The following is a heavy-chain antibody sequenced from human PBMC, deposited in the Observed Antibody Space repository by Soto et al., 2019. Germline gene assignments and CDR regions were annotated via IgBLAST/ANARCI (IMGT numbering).Heavy chain of an antibody. D-gene: IGHD3-22*01. CDR3: ASVRNWDDISGYLDY. CDR2: VGDSGGST. V-gene: IGHV3-23*01. CDR1: GFTFRNYA. Sequence: GWSLRLSCAATGFTFRNYAMSWVRQAPGKGLEWVSAVGDSGGSTYYADSVKGRFTISRDNSKNTLYLQMNSLRAADTAVYYCASVRNWDDISGYLDYWGQGTLVTVS. J-gene: IGHJ4*02.